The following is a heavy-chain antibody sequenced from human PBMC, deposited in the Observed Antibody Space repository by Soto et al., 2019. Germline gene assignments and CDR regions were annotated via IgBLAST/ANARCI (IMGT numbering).Heavy chain of an antibody. J-gene: IGHJ4*02. Sequence: GGSLRLSCAASGFTFSSYGMHWVRQAPGKGLEWVAIISYDGTNKYYADSVKGRFSVSRDNSKNTLYLQMNSLAAEDTAVYYCAKDSTHCSGGSCYLFDYWGQGTLVTVSS. CDR2: ISYDGTNK. CDR1: GFTFSSYG. CDR3: AKDSTHCSGGSCYLFDY. D-gene: IGHD2-15*01. V-gene: IGHV3-30*18.